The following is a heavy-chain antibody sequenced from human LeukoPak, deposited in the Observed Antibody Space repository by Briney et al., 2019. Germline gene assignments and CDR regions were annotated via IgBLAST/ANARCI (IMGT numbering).Heavy chain of an antibody. V-gene: IGHV3-21*01. CDR1: GFTFSSYS. CDR3: ARDRGSGYCSSTSCYGNYYYYYGMDV. D-gene: IGHD2-2*01. CDR2: ISSSSSYI. J-gene: IGHJ6*02. Sequence: GGSLRLSCAASGFTFSSYSMNWVREAPGKGLEWVSSISSSSSYIYYADSVKGRFTIYRDNAKNSLYLQMNSLRAEDTAVYYCARDRGSGYCSSTSCYGNYYYYYGMDVWGQGTTVTVPS.